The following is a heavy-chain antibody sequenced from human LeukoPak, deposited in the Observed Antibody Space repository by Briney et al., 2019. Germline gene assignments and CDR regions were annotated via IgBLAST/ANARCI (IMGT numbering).Heavy chain of an antibody. D-gene: IGHD1-26*01. Sequence: GGSLRLSCATSGFTFSNAWMTWVRQAPGKGLEWVSSINSDGIWIYYADSVKGRFTISRDNARNSLYLQMNSLRVEDTAVYYCARDAGGRTQREGWFDPWGQGTLVTVSS. J-gene: IGHJ5*02. CDR3: ARDAGGRTQREGWFDP. V-gene: IGHV3-21*01. CDR1: GFTFSNAW. CDR2: INSDGIWI.